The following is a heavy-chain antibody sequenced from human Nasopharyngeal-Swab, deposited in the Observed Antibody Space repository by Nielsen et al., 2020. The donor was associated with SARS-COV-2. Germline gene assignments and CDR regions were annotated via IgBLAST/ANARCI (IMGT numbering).Heavy chain of an antibody. V-gene: IGHV3-49*04. CDR3: TRDIRVRGVPSDYYYGMDV. J-gene: IGHJ6*02. Sequence: GGSLRLSCTASGFTFGAYAMSWVRQAPGKGLEWVGFIRSKAYGGTTEYAASVKGRFTISRDDSKSIAYLQMNSLKTEDTAVYYCTRDIRVRGVPSDYYYGMDVWGQGTTVTVSS. CDR2: IRSKAYGGTT. CDR1: GFTFGAYA. D-gene: IGHD3-10*01.